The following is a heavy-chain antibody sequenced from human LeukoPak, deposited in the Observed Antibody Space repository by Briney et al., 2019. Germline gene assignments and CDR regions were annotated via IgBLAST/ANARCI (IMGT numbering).Heavy chain of an antibody. V-gene: IGHV4-59*12. CDR3: ARDRSSGWYVVDY. D-gene: IGHD6-19*01. Sequence: PSETLSLTCTVSGGSISSYYWSWIRQPPGKGLEWIRYIYYSGSTNYNPSLKSRVTISVDTSKNQFSLRLRSVTAADTAVYYCARDRSSGWYVVDYWGQGTLVTVSS. CDR1: GGSISSYY. J-gene: IGHJ4*02. CDR2: IYYSGST.